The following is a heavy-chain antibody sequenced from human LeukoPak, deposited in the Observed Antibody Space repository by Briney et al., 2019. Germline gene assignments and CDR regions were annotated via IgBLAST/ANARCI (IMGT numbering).Heavy chain of an antibody. V-gene: IGHV3-30-3*01. CDR3: AREFVFFYVLDA. Sequence: SGGSLRLSCAASGFTFSSYAMHWVRQAPGKGLEWVAVISYDGSNKYYADSVKGRFTISRDNSKNTLYLQMNSLRAEDTAVYYCAREFVFFYVLDAWGQGTLVTVSS. J-gene: IGHJ4*02. CDR2: ISYDGSNK. D-gene: IGHD3-10*02. CDR1: GFTFSSYA.